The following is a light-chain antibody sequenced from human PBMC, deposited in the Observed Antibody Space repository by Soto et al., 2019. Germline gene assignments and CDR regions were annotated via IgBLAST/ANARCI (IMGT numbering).Light chain of an antibody. CDR3: KQYDSFLRT. CDR1: QNINRG. CDR2: KAS. J-gene: IGKJ1*01. Sequence: DIQMTQSPSALSASVGDRVVITCRASQNINRGLAWYQQKPGEDPKLLIFKASTAHCGVPSRFSGSGSGTDFSLTISSLQADDFATYYCKQYDSFLRTFRQGTKVEIK. V-gene: IGKV1-5*03.